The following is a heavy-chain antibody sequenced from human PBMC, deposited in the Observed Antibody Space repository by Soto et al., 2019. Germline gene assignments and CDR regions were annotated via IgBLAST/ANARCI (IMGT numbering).Heavy chain of an antibody. CDR2: ISYDGSNK. V-gene: IGHV3-30*18. Sequence: PGGSLRLSCAASGFTFSSYGMHWVRQAPGKGLEWVAVISYDGSNKYYADSVKGRFTISRDNSKNTLYLQMNSLRAEDTAVYYCAKLHAPENYYDSSHWGQGTLVTVSS. CDR3: AKLHAPENYYDSSH. J-gene: IGHJ4*02. D-gene: IGHD3-22*01. CDR1: GFTFSSYG.